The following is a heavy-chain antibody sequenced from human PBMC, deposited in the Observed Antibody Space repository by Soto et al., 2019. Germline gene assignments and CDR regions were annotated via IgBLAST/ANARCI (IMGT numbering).Heavy chain of an antibody. CDR3: AREGIAVAGRGSDY. J-gene: IGHJ4*02. CDR2: IIPIFGTA. CDR1: GGTFSSYA. D-gene: IGHD6-19*01. V-gene: IGHV1-69*13. Sequence: ASVKVSCKASGGTFSSYAISWVRRAPGQGLEWMGGIIPIFGTANYAQKFQGRVTITADESTSTAYMELSSLRSEDTAVYYCAREGIAVAGRGSDYWGQGTLVTVSS.